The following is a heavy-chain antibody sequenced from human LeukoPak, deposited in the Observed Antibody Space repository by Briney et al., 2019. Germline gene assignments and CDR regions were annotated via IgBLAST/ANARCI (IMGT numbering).Heavy chain of an antibody. J-gene: IGHJ4*02. CDR2: ISSSGSTI. D-gene: IGHD3-9*01. V-gene: IGHV3-48*03. Sequence: GGSLRLSCAASGFTFSSYEMNWVRQAPGKGLEWVSYISSSGSTIYYADSVKGRFTISRDNAKNSLYLQMNSLRAEDTAVYYCARFDWFYYYFDYWGQGTLVTVSS. CDR1: GFTFSSYE. CDR3: ARFDWFYYYFDY.